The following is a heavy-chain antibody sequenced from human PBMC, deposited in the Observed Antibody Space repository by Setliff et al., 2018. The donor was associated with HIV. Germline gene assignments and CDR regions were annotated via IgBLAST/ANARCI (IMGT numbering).Heavy chain of an antibody. V-gene: IGHV4-61*08. J-gene: IGHJ4*02. CDR1: AASVGTGAYY. CDR3: ARGLRTSLVFFDS. CDR2: LYYSGSI. D-gene: IGHD2-8*01. Sequence: SETLSLTCNVSAASVGTGAYYWSWIRQSPGKGLEWLGYLYYSGSIDYNPSLKTRVSISIDMSKNQFSLKMASVTAADTAVYFCARGLRTSLVFFDSWGQGILVTVSS.